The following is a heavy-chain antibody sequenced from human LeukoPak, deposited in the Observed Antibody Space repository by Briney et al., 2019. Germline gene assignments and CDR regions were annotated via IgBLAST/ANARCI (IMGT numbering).Heavy chain of an antibody. J-gene: IGHJ4*02. CDR3: ARGDCSGGSCPFDY. Sequence: TSETLSLTCTVSGGSISSYYWSWIRQPPGKGLEWIGYIYYSGSTNYNPSLKSRVTISVDTSKNQFSLKLSSVTAADTAVYYCARGDCSGGSCPFDYWGQGTLVTVSS. CDR1: GGSISSYY. V-gene: IGHV4-59*01. CDR2: IYYSGST. D-gene: IGHD2-15*01.